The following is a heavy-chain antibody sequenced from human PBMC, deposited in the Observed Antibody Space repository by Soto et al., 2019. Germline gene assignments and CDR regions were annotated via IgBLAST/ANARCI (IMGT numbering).Heavy chain of an antibody. J-gene: IGHJ5*02. V-gene: IGHV3-49*03. CDR3: TRVKSYDFWSGYGGFDP. CDR1: GFTFGDYA. CDR2: IRSKAYGGTT. Sequence: GGSLRLSCTASGFTFGDYAMSWFRQAPGKGLEWVGFIRSKAYGGTTEYAASVKGRFTISRDDSKSTAYLQMNSLKTEDTAVYYCTRVKSYDFWSGYGGFDPWGQGTLVTVSS. D-gene: IGHD3-3*01.